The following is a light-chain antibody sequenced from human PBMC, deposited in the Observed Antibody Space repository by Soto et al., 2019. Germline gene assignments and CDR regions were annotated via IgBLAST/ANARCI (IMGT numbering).Light chain of an antibody. CDR2: GVT. J-gene: IGLJ1*01. CDR1: SSDIGRYDY. CDR3: SSYTTSSTYV. Sequence: QSALTQPASVSGSPGQSITISCTGTSSDIGRYDYVSWHQQHPGKAPKLIIHGVTHRPSGVYIRFAGSKSANTASLTISGLQAEDEAYYFCSSYTTSSTYVFGSGTKFTVL. V-gene: IGLV2-14*01.